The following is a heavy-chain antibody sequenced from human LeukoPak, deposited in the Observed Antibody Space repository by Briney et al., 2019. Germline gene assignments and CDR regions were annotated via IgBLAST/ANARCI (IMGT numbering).Heavy chain of an antibody. CDR3: ARDRGGSYSAIDY. D-gene: IGHD2-15*01. CDR2: IKQDGSDK. CDR1: GFTFSDYW. Sequence: GGSLRLSCVASGFTFSDYWMTWVRQAPGKGLEWVANIKQDGSDKKYVDSVKGRFTISRDNAEKSLYLQMNSLRAEDTAVYYCARDRGGSYSAIDYWGQGTLVTVSS. J-gene: IGHJ4*02. V-gene: IGHV3-7*01.